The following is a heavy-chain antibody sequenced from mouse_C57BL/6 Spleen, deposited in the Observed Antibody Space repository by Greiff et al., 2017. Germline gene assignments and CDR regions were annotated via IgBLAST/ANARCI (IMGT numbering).Heavy chain of an antibody. CDR2: IDPSDSYT. CDR3: ARREEDDYGAMDY. V-gene: IGHV1-59*01. J-gene: IGHJ4*01. D-gene: IGHD2-4*01. Sequence: VQLQQPGAELVRPGTSVKLSCKASGYTFTSYWMHWVKQRPGQGLEWIGVIDPSDSYTNYNQKFKGKATLTVDTSSSTAYMQLSSLTSEDSAVYYCARREEDDYGAMDYWGQGTSVTVSS. CDR1: GYTFTSYW.